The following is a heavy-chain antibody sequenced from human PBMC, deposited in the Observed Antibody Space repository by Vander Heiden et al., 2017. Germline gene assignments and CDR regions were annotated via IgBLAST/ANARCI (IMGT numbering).Heavy chain of an antibody. D-gene: IGHD3-3*01. CDR2: IWYDGSNK. CDR1: GFTISCYG. V-gene: IGHV3-33*01. Sequence: QVQLVESGGGVVHPGRSPRLPCAASGFTISCYGTYWLRQAPGKGLEWVAVIWYDGSNKYYADSVKGRFTISRDNSKNTLYLQMNSLRAEDTAVYYCARDRGTRNFGVGAGYGMDVWGQGTTVTVSS. CDR3: ARDRGTRNFGVGAGYGMDV. J-gene: IGHJ6*02.